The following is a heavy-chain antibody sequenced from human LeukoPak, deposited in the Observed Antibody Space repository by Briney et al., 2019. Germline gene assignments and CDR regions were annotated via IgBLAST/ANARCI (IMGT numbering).Heavy chain of an antibody. CDR2: IYYSGST. D-gene: IGHD3-22*01. J-gene: IGHJ4*02. CDR3: ARQKGLYYYDSRGFDY. CDR1: GGSISSSSYY. Sequence: PSETLSLTCTVSGGSISSSSYYWGWIRQPPGKGLEWIGSIYYSGSTYYNSSLKSRVTISVDTSKNQFSLKLSSVTAADTAVYYCARQKGLYYYDSRGFDYWGQGTLVTVSS. V-gene: IGHV4-39*01.